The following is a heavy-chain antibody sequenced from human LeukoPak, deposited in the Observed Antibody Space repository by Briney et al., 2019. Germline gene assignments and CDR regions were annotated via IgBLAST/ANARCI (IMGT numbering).Heavy chain of an antibody. Sequence: PGGSLRLSCAASGFTFSRYSMNWVRQAPGKGLEWVASISSTSTFIYSADSVKGRFTISRDTAKNSLFLQMNNLRADDTAIYYCTRDTIGSLDYWGQGILVTVAS. J-gene: IGHJ4*02. CDR2: ISSTSTFI. V-gene: IGHV3-21*01. CDR3: TRDTIGSLDY. CDR1: GFTFSRYS. D-gene: IGHD1-26*01.